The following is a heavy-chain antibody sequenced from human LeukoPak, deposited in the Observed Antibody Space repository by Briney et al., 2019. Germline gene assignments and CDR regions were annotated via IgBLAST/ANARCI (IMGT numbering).Heavy chain of an antibody. D-gene: IGHD3-16*02. CDR2: FDPEDGET. V-gene: IGHV1-24*01. CDR1: GYTFTSYY. J-gene: IGHJ5*02. Sequence: ASVKVSCKASGYTFTSYYMHWVRQAPGKGLEWMGGFDPEDGETIYAQKFQGRVTMTEDTSTDTAYMELSSLRSEDTAVYYCATVAFGGVIVSWGQGTLVTVSS. CDR3: ATVAFGGVIVS.